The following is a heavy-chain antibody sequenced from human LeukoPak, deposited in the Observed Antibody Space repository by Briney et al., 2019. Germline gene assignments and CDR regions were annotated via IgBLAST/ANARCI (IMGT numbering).Heavy chain of an antibody. D-gene: IGHD1-1*01. V-gene: IGHV4-59*01. CDR1: GGSISSYY. CDR2: IYYSGST. CDR3: ARGGYGYYFDY. Sequence: PSETLSLTCTVSGGSISSYYWSWIRQPPGKGLEWIGYIYYSGSTNYNPSLKGRVAISVDTSKNQFSLKLSSVTAADTAVYYCARGGYGYYFDYWGQGTLVTVSS. J-gene: IGHJ4*02.